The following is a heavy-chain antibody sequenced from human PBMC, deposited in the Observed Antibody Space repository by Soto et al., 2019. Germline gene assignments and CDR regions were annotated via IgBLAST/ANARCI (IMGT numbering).Heavy chain of an antibody. J-gene: IGHJ4*02. Sequence: GGSLRLSCAASGLTFSTYWMSWVRQAPGKGLEWVANINKDGSDKYYLDSVKGRFTISRDNAKNSLSLQMNSLRAEDTAVYYCDINECWGRGTLVPVSS. CDR3: DINEC. CDR1: GLTFSTYW. CDR2: INKDGSDK. D-gene: IGHD1-1*01. V-gene: IGHV3-7*02.